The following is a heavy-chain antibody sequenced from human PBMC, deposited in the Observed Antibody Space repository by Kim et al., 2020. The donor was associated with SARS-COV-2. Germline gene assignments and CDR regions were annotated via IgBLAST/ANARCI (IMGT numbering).Heavy chain of an antibody. CDR3: TTNPMYGSGSYYPPRLDY. D-gene: IGHD3-10*01. CDR2: IKSKSDGGAT. J-gene: IGHJ4*02. Sequence: GGSLRLSCEASGFTFSQAWMNWVRLAPGKGLEWVGRIKSKSDGGATDYIAPVKGRLTISRDDSKNTLYLQMNSLKIEDTAVYYCTTNPMYGSGSYYPPRLDYWGQGILVTVSS. V-gene: IGHV3-15*01. CDR1: GFTFSQAW.